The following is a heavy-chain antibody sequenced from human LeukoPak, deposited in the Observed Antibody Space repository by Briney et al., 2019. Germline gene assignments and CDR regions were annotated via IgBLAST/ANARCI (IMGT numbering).Heavy chain of an antibody. CDR3: TTGLSWNQPDY. D-gene: IGHD1-1*01. CDR1: GFTFSNAW. CDR2: IKSKTDGGTT. V-gene: IGHV3-15*01. Sequence: GGSLGLSWAAAGFTFSNAWMSWVRQAPGKGMEWVGRIKSKTDGGTTDYAAPVKGRFTISRDDSKSTLYLQMNSLKTEDTAVYYCTTGLSWNQPDYWGQGTLVTVSS. J-gene: IGHJ4*02.